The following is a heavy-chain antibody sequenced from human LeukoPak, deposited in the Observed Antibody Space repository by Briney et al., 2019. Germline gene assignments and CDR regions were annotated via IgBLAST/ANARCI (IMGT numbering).Heavy chain of an antibody. CDR2: ISSSSTYI. V-gene: IGHV3-21*01. J-gene: IGHJ6*03. CDR3: ARDLPYDSPYYMDV. CDR1: GFIFSSYS. D-gene: IGHD3-22*01. Sequence: GGSLRLSCAVSGFIFSSYSMNWVRQAPGKGLEWVSSISSSSTYIYYADSVKGRFTISRDNAKNSLYLQMNSLRAEDTAVYYCARDLPYDSPYYMDVWGKGTTVTVSS.